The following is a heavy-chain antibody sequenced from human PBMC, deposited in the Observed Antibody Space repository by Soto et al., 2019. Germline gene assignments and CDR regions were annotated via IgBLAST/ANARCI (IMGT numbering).Heavy chain of an antibody. J-gene: IGHJ6*02. Sequence: GGALKLSCAASGFTFSSYCMHWVRQAPGKGLEWVAGIWYDGSNKYYADSVKGRFTISRDNSKNTLYLQINSLRAEDTAVYYCAREYYYDSSGYYSVWYYYYGMDVWGQGTTVTVSS. D-gene: IGHD3-22*01. CDR2: IWYDGSNK. CDR3: AREYYYDSSGYYSVWYYYYGMDV. V-gene: IGHV3-33*01. CDR1: GFTFSSYC.